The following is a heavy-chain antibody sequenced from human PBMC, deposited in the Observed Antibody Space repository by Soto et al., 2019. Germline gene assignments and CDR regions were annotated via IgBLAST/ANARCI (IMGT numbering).Heavy chain of an antibody. Sequence: KPGGSLRLSCAASGFTFSNAWMSWVRQAPGKGLEWVGRIKSKTDGGTTDYAAPVKGRFTISRDDSKNTLYLQMNSLKTEDTAVYYCNTGQEILEWLSTGDYWGQGTLVTVSS. V-gene: IGHV3-15*01. CDR1: GFTFSNAW. D-gene: IGHD3-3*01. CDR2: IKSKTDGGTT. CDR3: NTGQEILEWLSTGDY. J-gene: IGHJ4*02.